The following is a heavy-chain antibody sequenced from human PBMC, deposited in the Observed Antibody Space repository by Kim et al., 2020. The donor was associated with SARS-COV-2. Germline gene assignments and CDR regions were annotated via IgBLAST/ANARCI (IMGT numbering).Heavy chain of an antibody. D-gene: IGHD3-9*01. Sequence: GGSLRLSCAASGFTFSSYAMHWVRQAPGRGLEWMAVISNDGSNKYYADSVTGRITISRDNSKSTLYLQMSNLRAEDTAVYYCARRAGSYYALLTSYYIDYWGRGTLVTVSS. CDR1: GFTFSSYA. CDR3: ARRAGSYYALLTSYYIDY. J-gene: IGHJ4*02. V-gene: IGHV3-30*03. CDR2: ISNDGSNK.